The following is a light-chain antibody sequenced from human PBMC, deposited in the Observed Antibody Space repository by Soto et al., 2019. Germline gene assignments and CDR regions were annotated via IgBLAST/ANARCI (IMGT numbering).Light chain of an antibody. CDR1: QSIDRW. CDR3: QQYHYFPYT. V-gene: IGKV1-5*03. CDR2: KAS. Sequence: DVQMTQSPSTLSASVRDRVTITCRASQSIDRWLAWYQQKPGKAPKLLIYKASRLESGVPSRFSGSGSETEFTLTVSSLQPDDFASYYCQQYHYFPYTFGQGTTLEIK. J-gene: IGKJ2*01.